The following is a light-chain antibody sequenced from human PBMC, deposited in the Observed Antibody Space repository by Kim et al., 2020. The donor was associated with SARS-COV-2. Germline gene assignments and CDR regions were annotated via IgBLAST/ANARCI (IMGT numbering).Light chain of an antibody. Sequence: LSPGERATLACRASQSVSSYLAWYQQKPGQAPRLLIYDASNRATGIPARFSGSGSGTDFTLTISSLEPEDFAVYYCQQRSNWPGTFGQGTKVEIK. V-gene: IGKV3-11*01. J-gene: IGKJ1*01. CDR3: QQRSNWPGT. CDR1: QSVSSY. CDR2: DAS.